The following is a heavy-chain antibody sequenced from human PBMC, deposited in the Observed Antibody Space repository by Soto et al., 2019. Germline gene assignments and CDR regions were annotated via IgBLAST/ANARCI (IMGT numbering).Heavy chain of an antibody. CDR3: ARDKDIVVVPAAELGYGMDV. CDR1: GFTFSSYA. Sequence: GGPLRLSCAASGFTFSSYAMSWVRQAPGKGLEWVSAISGSGGSTYYADSVKGRFTISRDNSKNTLYLQMNSLRAEDTAVYYCARDKDIVVVPAAELGYGMDVWGQGTTVTVS. V-gene: IGHV3-23*01. D-gene: IGHD2-2*01. J-gene: IGHJ6*02. CDR2: ISGSGGST.